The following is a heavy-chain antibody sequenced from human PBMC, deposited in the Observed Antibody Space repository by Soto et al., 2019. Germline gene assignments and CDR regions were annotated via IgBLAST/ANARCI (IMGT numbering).Heavy chain of an antibody. J-gene: IGHJ4*02. CDR3: AKDQASVDTAMVTIDY. V-gene: IGHV3-30*18. D-gene: IGHD5-18*01. CDR2: ISYDGSNK. CDR1: GFTFSSYG. Sequence: QVQLVESGGGVVQPGRSLRLSCAASGFTFSSYGMHWVRQAPGKGLEWVAVISYDGSNKYYADYVKGRFTISRDNSKNTLYLQMNSLRAEDTAVYYCAKDQASVDTAMVTIDYWGQGTLVTVSS.